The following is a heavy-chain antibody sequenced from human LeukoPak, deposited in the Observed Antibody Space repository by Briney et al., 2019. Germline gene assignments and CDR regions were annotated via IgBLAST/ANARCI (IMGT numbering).Heavy chain of an antibody. D-gene: IGHD3-10*01. J-gene: IGHJ3*02. CDR2: IYYSGST. Sequence: SETLSFTCTVSGGSISSGDYYWSWIRQPPGKGLEWIGYIYYSGSTYYNPSLKSRVTISVDTSKNQFSLKLSSVTAADTAVYYCARALTLGDDAFDIWGQGTMVTVSS. CDR1: GGSISSGDYY. V-gene: IGHV4-30-4*08. CDR3: ARALTLGDDAFDI.